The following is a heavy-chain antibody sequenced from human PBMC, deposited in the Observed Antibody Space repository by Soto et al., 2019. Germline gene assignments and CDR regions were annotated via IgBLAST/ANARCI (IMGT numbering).Heavy chain of an antibody. CDR3: ARQSYDSSDYFDY. CDR2: IYYSGST. D-gene: IGHD3-22*01. CDR1: GDSISSTSYY. J-gene: IGHJ4*02. V-gene: IGHV4-39*01. Sequence: SETLSLTCTVSGDSISSTSYYWGWILQPPGKGLEWIGSIYYSGSTDYNPSLKSRVTISVDTSRIHFSLKLISVTAADTAIYYCARQSYDSSDYFDYWGQGTLVTVSS.